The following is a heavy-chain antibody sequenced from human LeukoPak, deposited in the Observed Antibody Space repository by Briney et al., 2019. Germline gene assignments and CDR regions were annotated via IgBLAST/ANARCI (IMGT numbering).Heavy chain of an antibody. Sequence: GGSLRLSCAASGFTFSSYAMSWVRQAPGKGLEWVSAISGSGGSTYYADSVKGRFTISRDNSKNTLYLQMNSLRAEDTAVYYCAKGSRGHCSGGSCYHTYNWFDPWAQGTLVTVSS. CDR1: GFTFSSYA. CDR2: ISGSGGST. D-gene: IGHD2-15*01. V-gene: IGHV3-23*01. J-gene: IGHJ5*02. CDR3: AKGSRGHCSGGSCYHTYNWFDP.